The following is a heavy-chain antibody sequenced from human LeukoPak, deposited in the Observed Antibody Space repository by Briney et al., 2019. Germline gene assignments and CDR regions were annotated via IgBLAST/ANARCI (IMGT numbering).Heavy chain of an antibody. D-gene: IGHD3-16*01. CDR2: IYYSGST. J-gene: IGHJ4*02. CDR1: GGSISSYY. V-gene: IGHV4-59*08. Sequence: SETLSLTSTVSGGSISSYYWSWIRQPPGKGLEWIGYIYYSGSTNYNPSLKSRVTISVDTSKNQFSLKLSSVTAADTAVYYCARHKLFGGVDYWGQGTLVTVSS. CDR3: ARHKLFGGVDY.